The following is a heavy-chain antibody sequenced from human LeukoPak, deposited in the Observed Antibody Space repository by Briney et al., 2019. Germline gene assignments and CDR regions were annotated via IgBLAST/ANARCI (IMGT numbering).Heavy chain of an antibody. CDR2: ISSSSNYI. D-gene: IGHD5-12*01. V-gene: IGHV3-21*01. CDR1: GFSFSSNS. CDR3: ARDYPYSGYDYGPFDY. J-gene: IGHJ4*02. Sequence: PGGSLRLSCAASGFSFSSNSMNWVRQAPGKGLEWVSSISSSSNYIYYADSVKGRFTMSRDNAKNSLYLQMNSLGAEDTAVYYCARDYPYSGYDYGPFDYWGQGTLVTVSS.